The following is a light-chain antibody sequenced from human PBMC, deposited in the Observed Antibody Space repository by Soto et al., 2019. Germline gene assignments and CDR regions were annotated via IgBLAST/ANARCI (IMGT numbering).Light chain of an antibody. Sequence: QSVLTQPPSASGSPGQSVTISCTGTSSDVGGYKYVSWYQQHPGKAPKLIIYEVSKRPSGVPDRFSGSKSGNTASLTVSGLQADDEAEFYCSSYAGSNVVFGGGTKVTVL. J-gene: IGLJ2*01. V-gene: IGLV2-8*01. CDR1: SSDVGGYKY. CDR3: SSYAGSNVV. CDR2: EVS.